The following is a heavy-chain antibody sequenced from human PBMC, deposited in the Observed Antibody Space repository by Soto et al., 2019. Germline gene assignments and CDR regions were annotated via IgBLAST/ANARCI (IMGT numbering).Heavy chain of an antibody. CDR3: ASFITMVRGVTRLGNWFDP. CDR1: GGTFSSYT. J-gene: IGHJ5*02. CDR2: IIPILGIA. V-gene: IGHV1-69*02. Sequence: GASVKVSCKASGGTFSSYTISWVRQAPGQGLEWMGRIIPILGIANYAQKFQGRVTITADKSTSTAYMELSSLRSEDTAVYYCASFITMVRGVTRLGNWFDPWGQGTLVTVSS. D-gene: IGHD3-10*01.